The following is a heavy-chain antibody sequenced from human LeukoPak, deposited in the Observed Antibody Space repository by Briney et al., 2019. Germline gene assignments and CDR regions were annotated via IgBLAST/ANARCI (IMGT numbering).Heavy chain of an antibody. J-gene: IGHJ5*02. D-gene: IGHD3-9*01. Sequence: GGSLRLSCTASGFTFSSYGMNWVRQAPGKGLEWVSYISSSGSTIYYADSVKGRFTVSRDNAKRSLYLQMNSLRAEDTAVYYCAGLTHDKRFDPWGQGTLVTVSS. CDR3: AGLTHDKRFDP. CDR1: GFTFSSYG. CDR2: ISSSGSTI. V-gene: IGHV3-48*03.